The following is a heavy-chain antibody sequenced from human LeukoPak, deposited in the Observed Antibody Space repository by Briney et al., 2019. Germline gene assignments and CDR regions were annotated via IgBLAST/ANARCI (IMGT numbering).Heavy chain of an antibody. CDR2: ISSSSSYI. V-gene: IGHV3-21*01. Sequence: PGGSLRLSCAASGSTFSSYSMNWVRQAPGKGLEWVSSISSSSSYIYYADSVKGRFTISRDNAKNSLYLQMNSLRAEDTAVYYCARGVYCSSTSCSDYYYYYGMDVWGQGTTVTVSS. CDR3: ARGVYCSSTSCSDYYYYYGMDV. CDR1: GSTFSSYS. J-gene: IGHJ6*02. D-gene: IGHD2-2*01.